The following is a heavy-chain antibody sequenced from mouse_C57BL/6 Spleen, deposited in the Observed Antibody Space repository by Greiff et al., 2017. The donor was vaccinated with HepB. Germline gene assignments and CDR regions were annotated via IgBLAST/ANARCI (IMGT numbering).Heavy chain of an antibody. CDR3: ARYDYRSYWYFDV. CDR2: IYPGGGYT. Sequence: QVQLKQSGAELVRPGPSVKMSCKASGYTFTNYWIGWAKQRPGHGLEWIGDIYPGGGYTNYNEKFKGKATLTADKSSSTAYMQFSSLTSEDSAIYYCARYDYRSYWYFDVWGTGTTVTVSS. D-gene: IGHD2-4*01. V-gene: IGHV1-63*01. CDR1: GYTFTNYW. J-gene: IGHJ1*03.